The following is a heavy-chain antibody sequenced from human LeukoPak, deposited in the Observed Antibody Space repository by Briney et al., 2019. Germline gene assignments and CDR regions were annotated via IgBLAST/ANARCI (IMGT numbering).Heavy chain of an antibody. V-gene: IGHV3-66*01. Sequence: PGGSLRLSCAASGFTVSSNYMTSVRQAPGSGLEWVSLIYSAGNTYYADSVKGRFTISRDNSKNTLYLQMNSLRADDTGVYYCARGNWYFDIWGRGTLVTVSS. CDR2: IYSAGNT. CDR1: GFTVSSNY. J-gene: IGHJ2*01. CDR3: ARGNWYFDI.